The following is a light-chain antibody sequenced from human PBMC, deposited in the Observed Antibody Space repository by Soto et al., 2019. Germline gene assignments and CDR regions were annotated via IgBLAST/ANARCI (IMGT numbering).Light chain of an antibody. V-gene: IGKV3-11*01. CDR1: KSVSSY. CDR3: QKRGHT. J-gene: IGKJ2*01. CDR2: DAS. Sequence: EIVLTQSPATLSLSPGERATLSCRASKSVSSYLAWYQQKPGQAPRRLIYDASTRATGIPDRIRGSGSGTDFTLSISSLEPEDFAFYYCQKRGHTFGQGTKLESK.